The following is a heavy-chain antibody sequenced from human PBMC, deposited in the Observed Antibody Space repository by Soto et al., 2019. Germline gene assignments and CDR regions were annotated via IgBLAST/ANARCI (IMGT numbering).Heavy chain of an antibody. CDR2: INPNSGGT. CDR1: VYTFTGSY. Sequence: GASVKVTCKARVYTFTGSYMHCGRQAPAQGLEWMGGINPNSGGTNYAQKFQGRVTMTRDTSISTAYMELSRLRSDDTAVYYCARDRAGASRPYHYDGIAVCGQGSTV. J-gene: IGHJ6*02. D-gene: IGHD1-26*01. V-gene: IGHV1-2*02. CDR3: ARDRAGASRPYHYDGIAV.